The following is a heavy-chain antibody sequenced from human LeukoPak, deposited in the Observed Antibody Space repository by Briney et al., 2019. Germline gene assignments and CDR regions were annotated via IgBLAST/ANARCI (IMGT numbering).Heavy chain of an antibody. CDR1: GFTFSSYS. J-gene: IGHJ4*02. D-gene: IGHD3-3*01. CDR3: AREGSGFDY. Sequence: SGGSLRLSCAASGFTFSSYSMNWVRQAPGKGLEWVSSISSSSSYIYYADSVEGRFTISRDNAKNSLYLQMNSLRAEDTAVYYCAREGSGFDYWGQGTLVTVSS. CDR2: ISSSSSYI. V-gene: IGHV3-21*01.